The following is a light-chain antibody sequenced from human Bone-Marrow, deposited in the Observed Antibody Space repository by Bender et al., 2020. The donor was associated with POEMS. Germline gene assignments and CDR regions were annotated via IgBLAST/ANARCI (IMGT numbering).Light chain of an antibody. CDR2: DVT. Sequence: QTALTQPASVSESPGQSITISCTGTSSDVGSYDFVSWYRQHPGKAPEVLIYDVTDRPSGVSYRFSGSKSGNTASLTISDLQSEDEADYYCASYAGYNSVVIFGGGTKLTVL. V-gene: IGLV2-23*02. CDR3: ASYAGYNSVVI. CDR1: SSDVGSYDF. J-gene: IGLJ2*01.